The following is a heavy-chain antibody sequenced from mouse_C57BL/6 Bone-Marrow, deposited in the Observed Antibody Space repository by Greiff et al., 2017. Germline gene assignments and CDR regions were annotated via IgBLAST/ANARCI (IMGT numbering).Heavy chain of an antibody. V-gene: IGHV1-54*01. Sequence: QVQLQQSGAELVRPGTSVKVSCKASGYAFTNYLIEWVKQRPGQGLEWIGVINPGSGGTNYNEKFKGKATLTADKSSSTAYMQLSSLTSEDSAVFYCARSGPLRRSFDYWGQGTTLTVSS. CDR2: INPGSGGT. CDR3: ARSGPLRRSFDY. CDR1: GYAFTNYL. D-gene: IGHD3-1*01. J-gene: IGHJ2*01.